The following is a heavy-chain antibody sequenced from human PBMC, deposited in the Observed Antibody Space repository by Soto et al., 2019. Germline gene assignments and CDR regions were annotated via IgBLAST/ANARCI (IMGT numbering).Heavy chain of an antibody. V-gene: IGHV3-23*01. Sequence: PGGSLRLSCASSGFTFSSYAMSWVRQAPGKGLEWVSAISGSGGSTYYADSVKGRFTISRDNSKNTLYLQMNSLRAEDTAVYYCAKGGVLLWFGEAFDAFDIWGQGTMVTVSS. CDR1: GFTFSSYA. J-gene: IGHJ3*02. CDR3: AKGGVLLWFGEAFDAFDI. CDR2: ISGSGGST. D-gene: IGHD3-10*01.